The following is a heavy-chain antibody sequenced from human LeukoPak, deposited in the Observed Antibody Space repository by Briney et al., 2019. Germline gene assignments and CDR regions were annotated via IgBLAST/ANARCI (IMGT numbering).Heavy chain of an antibody. D-gene: IGHD2-15*01. J-gene: IGHJ1*01. CDR3: ARALEYCSGGSCYPEYFQH. CDR2: IRDKANSYAT. Sequence: GGSLRLSCAASGFTFSGSAIHWVRQASGKGLEWVGRIRDKANSYATAYIASVKGRFTISRDDSKNTAYLQMSSLKTEDTAVYYCARALEYCSGGSCYPEYFQHWGQGTLVTVSS. CDR1: GFTFSGSA. V-gene: IGHV3-73*01.